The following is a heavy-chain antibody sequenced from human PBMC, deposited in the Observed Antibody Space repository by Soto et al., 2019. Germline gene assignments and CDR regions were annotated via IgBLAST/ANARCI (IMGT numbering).Heavy chain of an antibody. D-gene: IGHD3-22*01. CDR3: ARGNYYDDSGYDY. CDR2: ISYDGSNK. J-gene: IGHJ4*02. Sequence: GGSLRLSCAASGFTFSSYGMHWVRQAPGKGLEWVAVISYDGSNKYFADSVKGRFTISRDNSKNTLYLQMNSLRAEDTAVYYCARGNYYDDSGYDYWGQGTLVTVSS. CDR1: GFTFSSYG. V-gene: IGHV3-30*03.